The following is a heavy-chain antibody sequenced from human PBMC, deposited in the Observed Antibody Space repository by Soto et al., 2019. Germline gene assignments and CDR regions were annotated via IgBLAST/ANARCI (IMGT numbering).Heavy chain of an antibody. CDR2: ISAYNGNT. CDR3: ARVGLPYCSSTSCYEGWFDP. CDR1: GYTFTSYG. J-gene: IGHJ5*02. V-gene: IGHV1-18*01. Sequence: ASVKVSCKASGYTFTSYGISWVRQAPGQGLEWMGWISAYNGNTNYAQKLQGRVTMTTDTSTSTAYMELRSLRSDDTAVYYCARVGLPYCSSTSCYEGWFDPWGQGTLVTVSS. D-gene: IGHD2-2*01.